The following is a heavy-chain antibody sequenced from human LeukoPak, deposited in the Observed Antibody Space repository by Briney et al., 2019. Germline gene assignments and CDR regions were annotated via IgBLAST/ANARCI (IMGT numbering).Heavy chain of an antibody. V-gene: IGHV3-15*01. CDR3: TTYRDGYNFFDY. CDR2: IKSKTDGGTT. J-gene: IGHJ4*02. Sequence: GGSLRLSCAASGFTFSNAWMSWVRQAPGKGLEWVGRIKSKTDGGTTDYAAPVKGRFTISRHDSKNTLYLQMNSLKTEDTAVYYCTTYRDGYNFFDYWGQGTLVTVSS. D-gene: IGHD5-24*01. CDR1: GFTFSNAW.